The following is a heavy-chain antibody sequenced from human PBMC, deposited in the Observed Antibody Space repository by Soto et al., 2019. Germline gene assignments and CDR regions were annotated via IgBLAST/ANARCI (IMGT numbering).Heavy chain of an antibody. CDR3: ASLAAAGPYYFDY. J-gene: IGHJ4*02. Sequence: SETLSLTCAVSSGSISSSNWWSWVRQPPGKGLEWIGEIYHSGSTNYNPSLKSRVTISVDKSKNQFSLKLSSVTAADTAVYYCASLAAAGPYYFDYWGQGTLVTVSS. CDR1: SGSISSSNW. V-gene: IGHV4-4*02. D-gene: IGHD6-13*01. CDR2: IYHSGST.